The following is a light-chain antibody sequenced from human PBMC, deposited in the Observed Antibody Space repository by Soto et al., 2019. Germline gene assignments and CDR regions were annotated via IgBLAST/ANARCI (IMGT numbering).Light chain of an antibody. CDR3: QSYDSSLRGSMI. CDR1: SSNIGAGHD. Sequence: QSVLTQSPSVSGAPGQRVTISCTGSSSNIGAGHDVHWYQHLPGTAPKLLIYGSNNRPLGVTDRFSGSKSGTSASLAITGLQSEDEADYYCQSYDSSLRGSMIFGGGTKLTVL. J-gene: IGLJ2*01. CDR2: GSN. V-gene: IGLV1-40*01.